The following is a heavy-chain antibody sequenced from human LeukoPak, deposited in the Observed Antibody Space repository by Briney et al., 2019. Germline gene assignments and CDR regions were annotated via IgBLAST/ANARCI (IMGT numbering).Heavy chain of an antibody. CDR2: INWNGGST. CDR1: GFTFDDYG. D-gene: IGHD2-8*01. J-gene: IGHJ4*02. CDR3: ARDHCTNCELRP. V-gene: IGHV3-20*04. Sequence: GGSLRLSCAASGFTFDDYGMSWVRQAPGKGLEWVSGINWNGGSTGYADSVKGRFTISRDNAKNSLYLQMNSLRAEDTAVYYCARDHCTNCELRPWGQGTLVTVSS.